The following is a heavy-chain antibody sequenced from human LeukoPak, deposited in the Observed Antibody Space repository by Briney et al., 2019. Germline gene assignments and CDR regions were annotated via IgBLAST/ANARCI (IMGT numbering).Heavy chain of an antibody. D-gene: IGHD5-18*01. Sequence: ASVKDSCKASGGTFSSYAISWVRQAPGQGLEWMGGIIPIFGTANYAQKFQGRVTITTDESTSTAYIELSSLRSEDTAVYYCARDSCGYSYCYSGEIYYYMDVWGKGTTVTVSS. CDR3: ARDSCGYSYCYSGEIYYYMDV. V-gene: IGHV1-69*05. CDR1: GGTFSSYA. J-gene: IGHJ6*03. CDR2: IIPIFGTA.